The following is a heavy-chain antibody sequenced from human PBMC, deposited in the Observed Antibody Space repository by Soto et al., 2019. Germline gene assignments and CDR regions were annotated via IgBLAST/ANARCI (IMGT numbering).Heavy chain of an antibody. V-gene: IGHV1-69*02. Sequence: ASWKFSCKSSGGTFSSYTISGVRQAPGQGLEWMGRIIPILGIANYAQKCQGRVTITADKSTSTAYMERSGRRSEDTAVYYCARSPYYYASSPFYWG. CDR3: ARSPYYYASSPFY. D-gene: IGHD3-22*01. CDR1: GGTFSSYT. J-gene: IGHJ4*01. CDR2: IIPILGIA.